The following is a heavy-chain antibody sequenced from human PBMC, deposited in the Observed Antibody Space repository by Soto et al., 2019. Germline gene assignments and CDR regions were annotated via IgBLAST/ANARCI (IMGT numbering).Heavy chain of an antibody. Sequence: PGGSMRLSCAASGLTVGSNYMSWVRQDPGKGLEWVSVIYSGGSTYYADSVKGRFTISRDNSKNTLYLQMNSLRAEDTAVYYCARLPWADYGGIFDPWGQGTLGTVSS. D-gene: IGHD4-17*01. CDR2: IYSGGST. V-gene: IGHV3-66*04. CDR1: GLTVGSNY. CDR3: ARLPWADYGGIFDP. J-gene: IGHJ5*02.